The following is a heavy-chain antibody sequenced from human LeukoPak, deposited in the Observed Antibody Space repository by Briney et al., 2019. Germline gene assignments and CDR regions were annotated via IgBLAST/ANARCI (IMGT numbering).Heavy chain of an antibody. J-gene: IGHJ3*02. CDR2: IYSSGIF. CDR1: SGSISSPPYY. CDR3: ARGPGSATKEAFDI. D-gene: IGHD2-8*01. Sequence: SETLSFTCTVSSGSISSPPYYWSWIRQPAGKEVEWIGRIYSSGIFDYNPSLKSRVTLSIDTSKNSFSLRLSSVTATDTAVYYCARGPGSATKEAFDIWGQGTMVTVSS. V-gene: IGHV4-61*02.